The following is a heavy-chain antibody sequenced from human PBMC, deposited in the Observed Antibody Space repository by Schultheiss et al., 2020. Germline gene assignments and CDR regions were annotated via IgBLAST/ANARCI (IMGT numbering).Heavy chain of an antibody. J-gene: IGHJ4*02. D-gene: IGHD3-22*01. CDR3: ASSYDRSVYSPDY. CDR2: INSDSSSI. CDR1: GSTFNNYN. Sequence: GGSLRLSCAASGSTFNNYNMNWVRQAPGKGLEWVSYINSDSSSIYYVDSVKGRFTISRDNARSSLYLQMNSLRDDDTALYYCASSYDRSVYSPDYWGQGTLVTVSS. V-gene: IGHV3-48*02.